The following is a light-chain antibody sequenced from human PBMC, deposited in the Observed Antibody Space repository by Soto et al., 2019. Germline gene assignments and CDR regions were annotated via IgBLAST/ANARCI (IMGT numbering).Light chain of an antibody. Sequence: QSAVTQPASVSGSPGQSITISCTGTSSDVGGYNYVSWYQQHPGEAPKLMIYDVSYRPSGVSNRFSGSKSGNTASLIISGLQAEDEADYYCSSYTSSTTLVVFGGGTKLTVL. J-gene: IGLJ2*01. CDR3: SSYTSSTTLVV. V-gene: IGLV2-14*01. CDR1: SSDVGGYNY. CDR2: DVS.